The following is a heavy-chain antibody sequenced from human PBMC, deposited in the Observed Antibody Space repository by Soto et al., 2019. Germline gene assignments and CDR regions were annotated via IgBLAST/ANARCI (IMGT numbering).Heavy chain of an antibody. Sequence: PSETLSLTCAVSGGSISSNNWWSWVRQPPGKGLEWIGEIYHSGSTNYNPSLKSRVTISVDKSKNQFSLKLSSVTAADTAVYYCARDYYGSGGSQFGYWGQGTLVTVSS. D-gene: IGHD3-10*01. CDR2: IYHSGST. J-gene: IGHJ4*02. CDR1: GGSISSNNW. CDR3: ARDYYGSGGSQFGY. V-gene: IGHV4-4*02.